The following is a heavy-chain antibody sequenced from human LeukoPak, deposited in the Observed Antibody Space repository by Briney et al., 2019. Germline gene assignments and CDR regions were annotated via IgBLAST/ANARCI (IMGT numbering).Heavy chain of an antibody. Sequence: GGSLRLSCAASGFTFSSYGMHWVRQAPGKGLEWVAVIWYDGSNKYYADPVKGRFTISRDNSKNTLYLQMNSLRAEDTAVYYCARDPGYDSSGYYYYYYGMDVWGQGTTVTVSS. V-gene: IGHV3-33*01. CDR2: IWYDGSNK. J-gene: IGHJ6*02. D-gene: IGHD3-22*01. CDR3: ARDPGYDSSGYYYYYYGMDV. CDR1: GFTFSSYG.